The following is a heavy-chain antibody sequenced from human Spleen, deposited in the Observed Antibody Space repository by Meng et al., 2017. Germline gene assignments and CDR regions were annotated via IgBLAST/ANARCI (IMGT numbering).Heavy chain of an antibody. Sequence: GGSLRLSCAASVTFTNAWMSWVRQAPGKGLEWVGRIKSKTEGGTTDYAAPVKGRFTISRDNSENTLYLQMNSLRAEDTAIYYCVKDERSRWYISAFDYWGQGILVTVSS. CDR1: VTFTNAW. V-gene: IGHV3-15*01. D-gene: IGHD6-13*01. CDR2: IKSKTEGGTT. J-gene: IGHJ4*02. CDR3: VKDERSRWYISAFDY.